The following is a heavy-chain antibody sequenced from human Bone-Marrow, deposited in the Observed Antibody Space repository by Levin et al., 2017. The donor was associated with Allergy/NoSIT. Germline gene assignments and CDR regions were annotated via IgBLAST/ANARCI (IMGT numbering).Heavy chain of an antibody. CDR2: MFAGGAA. CDR3: AGDETFNSWHVGWFDS. V-gene: IGHV4-61*02. D-gene: IGHD6-13*01. CDR1: GDSINNTHHY. J-gene: IGHJ5*01. Sequence: LRLSCTVSGDSINNTHHYWSWIRQPAGKGLEWIGRMFAGGAATYNRSLRSRVTVSIDTSKNQFSLKLTSVTAADTAVYYCAGDETFNSWHVGWFDSWGQGTLVTVSS.